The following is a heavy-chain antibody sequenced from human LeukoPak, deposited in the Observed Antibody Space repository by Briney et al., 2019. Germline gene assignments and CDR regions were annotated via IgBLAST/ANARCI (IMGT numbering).Heavy chain of an antibody. D-gene: IGHD1-26*01. J-gene: IGHJ5*02. Sequence: GGSLRLSCAASGFTFSSYEMNWVRQAPGKGLEWVSYISSSSYTIYYADSVKGRFTISRDNAKNSLYLQMNSLRAEDTAVYYCARGGGSYSDWFDPWGQGTLVTVSS. CDR2: ISSSSYTI. CDR1: GFTFSSYE. V-gene: IGHV3-48*03. CDR3: ARGGGSYSDWFDP.